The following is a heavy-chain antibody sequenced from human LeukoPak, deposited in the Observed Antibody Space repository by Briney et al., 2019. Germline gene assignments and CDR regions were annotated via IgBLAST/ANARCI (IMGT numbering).Heavy chain of an antibody. CDR3: ARRGSGLNWFDP. V-gene: IGHV4-30-4*01. D-gene: IGHD3-10*01. CDR1: GGSISSGDYY. Sequence: SQTLSLTCTVSGGSISSGDYYWSWIRQPPGKGLEWIGYIFYSGSTYSNPSLKSRVTISVDTSKSQFSLKLSSVTAADTAVYYCARRGSGLNWFDPWGQGTRVTVSS. J-gene: IGHJ5*02. CDR2: IFYSGST.